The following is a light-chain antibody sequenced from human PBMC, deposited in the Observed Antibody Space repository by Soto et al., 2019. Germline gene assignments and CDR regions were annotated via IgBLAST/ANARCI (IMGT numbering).Light chain of an antibody. Sequence: DIQMTQSPSSLSASVGDRVTITCRAGQSVKSYLNWYQQKPGKAPKLLIYAASSLQSGVPSRFSGSGSGTDFTLIISSLPPEDSATYYCQQSYDTPYTFGQGTQLEIK. CDR3: QQSYDTPYT. CDR1: QSVKSY. J-gene: IGKJ2*01. CDR2: AAS. V-gene: IGKV1-39*01.